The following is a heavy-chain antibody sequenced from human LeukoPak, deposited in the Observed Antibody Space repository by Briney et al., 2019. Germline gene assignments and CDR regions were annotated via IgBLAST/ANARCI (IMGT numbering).Heavy chain of an antibody. CDR3: ARGGITMIVVDY. CDR2: ISSTISYI. D-gene: IGHD3-22*01. CDR1: GFTFSSYS. V-gene: IGHV3-21*01. Sequence: PGGSLTLSCAASGFTFSSYSMNWVRQPPGKGLEWVSSISSTISYIYYADSVTGRFTISRDNAKISLYLRMDSLRAGDTAVYYCARGGITMIVVDYWGQGTLVTVSS. J-gene: IGHJ4*02.